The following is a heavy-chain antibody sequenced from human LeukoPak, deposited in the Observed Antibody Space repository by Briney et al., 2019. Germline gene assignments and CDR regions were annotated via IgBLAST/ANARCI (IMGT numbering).Heavy chain of an antibody. V-gene: IGHV1-69*05. CDR3: ARGGSSWLNYYYYMDV. CDR2: IIPIFGTA. D-gene: IGHD6-13*01. Sequence: SVKVSSKASGGTFSSYAISWVRQAPGQGLEWMGGIIPIFGTANYAQKFQGRVTITTDESTSTAYMELSSLRSEDTAVYYCARGGSSWLNYYYYMDVWGKGTTVTVSS. CDR1: GGTFSSYA. J-gene: IGHJ6*03.